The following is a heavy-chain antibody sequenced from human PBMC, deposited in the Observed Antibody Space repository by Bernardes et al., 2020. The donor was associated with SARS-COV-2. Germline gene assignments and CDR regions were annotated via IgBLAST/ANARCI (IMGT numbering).Heavy chain of an antibody. V-gene: IGHV3-48*03. CDR3: AREYTYGFDY. Sequence: GGSLSLSFASSVFTFSSSVLNWVRKAPGKGLEWVSYISTGCSTKYYADSVKGRFTISRDNAKNSLYLQMNSLRAEDTAVYYCAREYTYGFDYWGQGTLVNVSS. CDR1: VFTFSSSV. J-gene: IGHJ4*02. CDR2: ISTGCSTK. D-gene: IGHD5-18*01.